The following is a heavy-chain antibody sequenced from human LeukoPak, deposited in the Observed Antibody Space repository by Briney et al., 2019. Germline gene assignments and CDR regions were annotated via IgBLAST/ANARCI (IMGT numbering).Heavy chain of an antibody. CDR3: AKSGYNRFDY. Sequence: PGGSLRLSCAASGFTFSNHIINWVRQAPGKGLEWVSSITDSSSYLYYADSVKGRFTISRDNSKNTLYLQMNSLRAEDTAVYYCAKSGYNRFDYWGQGTLVTVSS. CDR1: GFTFSNHI. D-gene: IGHD5-24*01. J-gene: IGHJ4*02. V-gene: IGHV3-21*04. CDR2: ITDSSSYL.